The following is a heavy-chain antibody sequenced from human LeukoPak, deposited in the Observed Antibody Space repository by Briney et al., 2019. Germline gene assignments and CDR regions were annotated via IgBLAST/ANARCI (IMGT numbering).Heavy chain of an antibody. Sequence: GSLRLSCAASGFTFSSYEMNWVRQAPGKGLEWVSFISGSGSTIYYADSVKGRFTISRDNAKNSLYLQMNSLRAEDTAVYYCAEDCGGDCYVNWGQGTLVTVSS. J-gene: IGHJ4*02. CDR1: GFTFSSYE. V-gene: IGHV3-48*03. CDR2: ISGSGSTI. D-gene: IGHD2-21*02. CDR3: AEDCGGDCYVN.